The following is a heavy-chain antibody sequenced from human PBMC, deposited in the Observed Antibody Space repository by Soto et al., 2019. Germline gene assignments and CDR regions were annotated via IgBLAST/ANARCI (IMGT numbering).Heavy chain of an antibody. CDR2: ISVYNGIT. CDR1: NYTFTSYG. Sequence: QVQLVESGAEVKKPGASVKVSCKASNYTFTSYGISWVRQAPGQGLEWMGWISVYNGITTYAQNLQRRVTMTTDTSTSTAYMELRHLRSDGTAVYCCARDRADTGGGGYYYGMGVWGLGTTVTVSS. V-gene: IGHV1-18*01. CDR3: ARDRADTGGGGYYYGMGV. J-gene: IGHJ6*02. D-gene: IGHD5-18*01.